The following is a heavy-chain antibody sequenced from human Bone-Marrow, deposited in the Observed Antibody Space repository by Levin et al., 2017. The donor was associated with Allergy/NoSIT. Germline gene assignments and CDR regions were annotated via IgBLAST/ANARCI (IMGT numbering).Heavy chain of an antibody. V-gene: IGHV3-13*01. CDR3: ARYNYEYNALDI. CDR1: GFTFRTHD. Sequence: GGSLRLSCAASGFTFRTHDMHWVRQGTGKGLEWVSTIGTAGDTYDPDSVRGRFTISRENAKNSLYLQMNGLSAGDTAVYYCARYNYEYNALDIWGQGTMVTVSS. CDR2: IGTAGDT. D-gene: IGHD5-18*01. J-gene: IGHJ3*02.